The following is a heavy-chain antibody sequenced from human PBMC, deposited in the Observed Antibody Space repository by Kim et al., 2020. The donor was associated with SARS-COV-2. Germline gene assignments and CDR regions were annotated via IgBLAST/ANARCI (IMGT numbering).Heavy chain of an antibody. CDR3: ARVGVLRFLEWLSPQNWF. V-gene: IGHV4-34*01. D-gene: IGHD3-3*01. J-gene: IGHJ5*01. Sequence: SETLSLTCAVYGGSFSGYYWSWIRQPPGKGLEWIGEINHSGSTNYNPSLKSRVTISVDTSKNQFSLKLSSVTAADTAVYYCARVGVLRFLEWLSPQNWF. CDR2: INHSGST. CDR1: GGSFSGYY.